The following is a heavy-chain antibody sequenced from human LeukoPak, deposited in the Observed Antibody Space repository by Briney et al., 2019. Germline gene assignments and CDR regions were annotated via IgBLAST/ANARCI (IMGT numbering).Heavy chain of an antibody. CDR3: ARIGVRSAIIFGVFGY. CDR1: GASISSTSYY. D-gene: IGHD3-3*01. CDR2: ISYTGAT. Sequence: SETLSLTCSVSGASISSTSYYWGWIRRPPGKGLDWTGSISYTGATFYSPSFESRVTISADTSKNQFSLKLSSVTATDTAVYYCARIGVRSAIIFGVFGYWGQGIRVTVSS. J-gene: IGHJ4*02. V-gene: IGHV4-39*07.